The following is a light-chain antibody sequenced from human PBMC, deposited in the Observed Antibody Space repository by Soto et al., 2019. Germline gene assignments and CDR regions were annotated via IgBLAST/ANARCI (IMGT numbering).Light chain of an antibody. CDR1: SSNIGAGYD. V-gene: IGLV1-40*01. CDR2: GNS. CDR3: QPYDSSLCGWV. Sequence: QSVLTQPPSVSGAPGQRVTISCTGSSSNIGAGYDVHWYQQLPGTAPKLLIYGNSNRPSGVPDRFSGSKSGSSASLAITGLHAEAEADYYCQPYDSSLCGWVFGGGTNVTVL. J-gene: IGLJ3*02.